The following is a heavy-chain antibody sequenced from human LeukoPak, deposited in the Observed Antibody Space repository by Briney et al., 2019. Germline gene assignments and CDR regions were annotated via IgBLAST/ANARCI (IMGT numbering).Heavy chain of an antibody. V-gene: IGHV3-23*01. CDR2: XXGSGGNT. D-gene: IGHD3-9*01. Sequence: GGSLRLSCAASGFTFRNYAMSWVRQAPGEGXXXXXXXXGSGGNTYYADSVKGRFTISRDNSKNTVFLQMNSLRAEDTAVYYCAKWGDYDVLTGYYVSDYWGQGTLVTVSS. CDR1: GFTFRNYA. CDR3: AKWGDYDVLTGYYVSDY. J-gene: IGHJ4*02.